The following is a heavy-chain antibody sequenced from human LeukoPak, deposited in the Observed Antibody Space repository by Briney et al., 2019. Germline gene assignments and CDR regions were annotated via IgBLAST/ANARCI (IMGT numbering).Heavy chain of an antibody. V-gene: IGHV3-48*01. Sequence: GGSLRLSCAASGFTFSTSPMNWVRQAPGKGLEWVSYITYSSSTIFYADSVKGRFAVSRDNAKNSLYLQMNSLRAEDTAVYYWARGGLYYGTAPHFDLWGQGALVTVPS. D-gene: IGHD3-10*01. CDR1: GFTFSTSP. CDR2: ITYSSSTI. J-gene: IGHJ4*02. CDR3: ARGGLYYGTAPHFDL.